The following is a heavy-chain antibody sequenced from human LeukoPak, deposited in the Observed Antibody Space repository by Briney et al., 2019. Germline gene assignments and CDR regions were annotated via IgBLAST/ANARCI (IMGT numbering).Heavy chain of an antibody. Sequence: SETLSLTCTVSSASINSYYWGWIRQSPGKGLEWIGYIQNTGGTNYNPSLKSRVSISKDTSKNQFSLQVRSVTAADTAVYYCVKHGSGWSFDYWGQGTLVTVSS. D-gene: IGHD6-19*01. CDR2: IQNTGGT. CDR1: SASINSYY. V-gene: IGHV4-59*01. CDR3: VKHGSGWSFDY. J-gene: IGHJ4*02.